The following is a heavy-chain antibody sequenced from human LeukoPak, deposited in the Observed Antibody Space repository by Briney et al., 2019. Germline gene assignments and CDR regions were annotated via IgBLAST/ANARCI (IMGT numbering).Heavy chain of an antibody. CDR3: ARDHQAYYYGSGSYLPYDY. Sequence: ASVKVSCKASGYTFTSYGISWVRQAPGQGLEWMGWISAYNGNTNYAQKLQGRVTMTTDTSTSTAYMELRSLRSDDTAVYYCARDHQAYYYGSGSYLPYDYWGQGTLVTVSS. D-gene: IGHD3-10*01. CDR2: ISAYNGNT. V-gene: IGHV1-18*01. CDR1: GYTFTSYG. J-gene: IGHJ4*02.